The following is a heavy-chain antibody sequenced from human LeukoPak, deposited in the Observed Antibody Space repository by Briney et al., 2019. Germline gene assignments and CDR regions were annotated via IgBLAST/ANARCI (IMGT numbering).Heavy chain of an antibody. CDR2: ISGRSSTI. V-gene: IGHV3-48*01. D-gene: IGHD1-26*01. CDR3: ARDRLTSGSYFFDY. CDR1: AFTFSDYS. Sequence: GGSLRLSCAASAFTFSDYSMNWVRQAPGKGQEWISYISGRSSTIYYADSVRGRFTISRDNAKNSMYLQMNSLRAEDTAVYYCARDRLTSGSYFFDYWGQGTLVTVSS. J-gene: IGHJ4*02.